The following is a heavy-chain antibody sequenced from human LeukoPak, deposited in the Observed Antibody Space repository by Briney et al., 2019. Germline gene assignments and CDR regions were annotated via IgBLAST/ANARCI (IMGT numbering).Heavy chain of an antibody. CDR2: INHSGST. Sequence: SETLSLTCTVSGGSISSYYWSWIRQPPGKGLEWIGEINHSGSTNYNPSLKSRVTISVDTSKNQFSLKLSSVTAADTAVYYCARGLGGGYSGYDPRSGHWFDPWGQGTLVTVSS. D-gene: IGHD5-12*01. CDR1: GGSISSYY. J-gene: IGHJ5*02. CDR3: ARGLGGGYSGYDPRSGHWFDP. V-gene: IGHV4-34*01.